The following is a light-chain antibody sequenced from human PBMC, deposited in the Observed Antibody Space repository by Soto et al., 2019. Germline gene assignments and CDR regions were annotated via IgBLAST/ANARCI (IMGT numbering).Light chain of an antibody. Sequence: DIQMTQSPSTLSGSVGDRVTITCRASESISDYLAWYQQKPGKAPKLLIYKASSLESGVPSRFSGSGSGTEFTLTISSLHPDDFATYYCQQYGSHRTFGQGTKVEIK. V-gene: IGKV1-5*03. CDR2: KAS. J-gene: IGKJ1*01. CDR3: QQYGSHRT. CDR1: ESISDY.